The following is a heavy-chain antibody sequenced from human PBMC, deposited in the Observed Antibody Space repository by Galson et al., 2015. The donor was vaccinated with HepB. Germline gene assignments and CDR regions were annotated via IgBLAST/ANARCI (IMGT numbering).Heavy chain of an antibody. CDR3: ARDVMAKRAFDI. D-gene: IGHD3-16*01. CDR1: GFTFSSYS. V-gene: IGHV3-21*01. CDR2: ISSSSSYI. J-gene: IGHJ3*02. Sequence: SLRLSCAASGFTFSSYSMNWVRQAPGKGLEWVSSISSSSSYIYYADSVKGRFTISRDNAKNSLYLQMNSLRAEDTAVYYCARDVMAKRAFDIWGQGTMVTVSS.